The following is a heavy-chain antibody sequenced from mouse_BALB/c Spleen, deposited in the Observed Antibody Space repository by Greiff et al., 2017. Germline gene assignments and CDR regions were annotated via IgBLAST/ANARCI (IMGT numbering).Heavy chain of an antibody. J-gene: IGHJ3*01. CDR2: IYPGDGDT. V-gene: IGHV1-82*01. D-gene: IGHD2-1*01. Sequence: VQLQQSGPELVKPGASVKISCKASGYAFSSSWMNWVKQRPGQGLEWIGRIYPGDGDTNYNGKFKGKATLTADKSSSTAYMQLSSLTSVDSAVYFCARSKDYGNYGFAYWGQGTLVTVSA. CDR3: ARSKDYGNYGFAY. CDR1: GYAFSSSW.